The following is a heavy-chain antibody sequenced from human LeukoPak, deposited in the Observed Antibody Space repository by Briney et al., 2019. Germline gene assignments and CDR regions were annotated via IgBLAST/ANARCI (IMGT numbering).Heavy chain of an antibody. D-gene: IGHD6-6*01. CDR2: MNPNSGNT. Sequence: ASVKVSCKASGYTFTSYDINWVRQATGQGLEWMGWMNPNSGNTGYAQKFQGRVNMTRNTSISTAYMELSSLESEDTAVYYCARRRSGSSGPPSDHWGQGTLVTVSS. CDR3: ARRRSGSSGPPSDH. J-gene: IGHJ4*02. CDR1: GYTFTSYD. V-gene: IGHV1-8*01.